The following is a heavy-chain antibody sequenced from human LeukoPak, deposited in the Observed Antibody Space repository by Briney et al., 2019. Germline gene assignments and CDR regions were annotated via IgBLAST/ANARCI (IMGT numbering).Heavy chain of an antibody. CDR3: ARALYCSSTSCSENWFDP. CDR2: ISAYNGNT. Sequence: ASVKVSCXASGYTFTSYGISWVRQALGQGLEWMVWISAYNGNTNYAQKLQGRVTMTTDTSTSTAYMELRSLRSDDTAVYYCARALYCSSTSCSENWFDPWGQGTLVTVSS. D-gene: IGHD2-2*01. J-gene: IGHJ5*02. V-gene: IGHV1-18*01. CDR1: GYTFTSYG.